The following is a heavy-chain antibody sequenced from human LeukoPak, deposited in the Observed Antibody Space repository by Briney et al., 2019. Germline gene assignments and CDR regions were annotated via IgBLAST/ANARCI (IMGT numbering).Heavy chain of an antibody. CDR2: ISSSSSYI. CDR1: GFTFSSYS. V-gene: IGHV3-21*01. J-gene: IGHJ3*02. Sequence: PGGSLRLSCAASGFTFSSYSMSWVRQAPGKGLEWVSSISSSSSYIYYADSVKGRFTISRDNAKNSLYLQMNSLRAEDTAVYYCARDGATVVYNIWGQGTMVTVSS. CDR3: ARDGATVVYNI. D-gene: IGHD4-23*01.